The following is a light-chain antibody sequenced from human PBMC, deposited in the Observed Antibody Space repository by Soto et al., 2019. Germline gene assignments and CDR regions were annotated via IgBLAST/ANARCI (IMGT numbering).Light chain of an antibody. J-gene: IGKJ4*01. CDR2: KAS. CDR1: QSISSW. CDR3: QQYETYPLT. Sequence: DIELTQSPSTLSASVGDRVTITCRASQSISSWLAWYQQKPGKAPKLLVYKASSLESGVPSRFSGSGAGTEFTLTISTLQPDYFATYYCQQYETYPLTFGGGTKVEIK. V-gene: IGKV1-5*03.